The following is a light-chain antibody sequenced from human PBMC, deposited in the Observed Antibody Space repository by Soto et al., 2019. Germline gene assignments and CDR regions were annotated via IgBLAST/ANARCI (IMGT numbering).Light chain of an antibody. CDR3: QKYDSASLFT. J-gene: IGKJ3*01. Sequence: DIQMTQTPPSLSASVGDRVTITCRASQGISKYLAWYQQKPGKVPELLIYAASTLQSGVPSRFSGSGSGTDFTLTISSLQPEDVATSYCQKYDSASLFTCGPGTRVDVK. CDR2: AAS. V-gene: IGKV1-27*01. CDR1: QGISKY.